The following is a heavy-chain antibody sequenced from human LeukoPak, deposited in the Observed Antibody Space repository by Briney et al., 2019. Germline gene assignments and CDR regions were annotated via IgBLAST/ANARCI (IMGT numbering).Heavy chain of an antibody. V-gene: IGHV3-30*03. Sequence: AGGSLRLSCAASGFTFSSYGMHWVRQAPGKGLEWVAVISYDGSNKYYADSVKGRFTISRDNSKNTLFLQVNSLRAGDTAVYYCARGGVSRAAFDLWGQGTMVTVSS. J-gene: IGHJ3*01. CDR2: ISYDGSNK. CDR1: GFTFSSYG. CDR3: ARGGVSRAAFDL.